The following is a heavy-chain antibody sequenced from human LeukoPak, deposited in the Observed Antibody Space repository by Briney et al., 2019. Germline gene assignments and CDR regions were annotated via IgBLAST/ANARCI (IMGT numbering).Heavy chain of an antibody. CDR3: ARDLGMGSHYYDSSGYYYFDY. V-gene: IGHV3-21*01. Sequence: GGSLRLSCTTSGFTFSSYALSWVRQAPGKGLEWVSSISSSSSYIYYADSVKGRFTISRDNAKNSLYLQMNSLRAEDTAVYYCARDLGMGSHYYDSSGYYYFDYWGQGTLVTVSS. CDR2: ISSSSSYI. J-gene: IGHJ4*02. CDR1: GFTFSSYA. D-gene: IGHD3-22*01.